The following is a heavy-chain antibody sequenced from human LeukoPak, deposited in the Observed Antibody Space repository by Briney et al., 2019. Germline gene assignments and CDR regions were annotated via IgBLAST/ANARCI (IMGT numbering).Heavy chain of an antibody. D-gene: IGHD2-15*01. CDR3: ARGAYLRLGYCSGGSCYYYYYGMDV. J-gene: IGHJ6*04. CDR2: IYYSGST. Sequence: SETLSLTCTVSGGSVSSGTYYWSWIRQPPGXXXXXXXXIYYSGSTNYNPSLKSRVTISVDTSKNQFSLKLSSVTAADTAVYYCARGAYLRLGYCSGGSCYYYYYGMDVWGKGTTVTVSS. V-gene: IGHV4-61*01. CDR1: GGSVSSGTYY.